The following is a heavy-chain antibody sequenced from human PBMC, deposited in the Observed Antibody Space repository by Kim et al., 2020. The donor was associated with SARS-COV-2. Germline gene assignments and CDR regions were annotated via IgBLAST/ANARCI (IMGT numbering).Heavy chain of an antibody. CDR1: GFTFSSYA. D-gene: IGHD3-22*01. CDR2: ISGSGGST. V-gene: IGHV3-23*01. CDR3: AKESSQYYYDDSGYYY. J-gene: IGHJ4*02. Sequence: GGSLRLSCAASGFTFSSYAMSWVRQAPGKGLEWVSAISGSGGSTYYADSVKGRFTISRDNSKNTLYLQMNSLRAEDTAVYYCAKESSQYYYDDSGYYYWGQGTLVTVSS.